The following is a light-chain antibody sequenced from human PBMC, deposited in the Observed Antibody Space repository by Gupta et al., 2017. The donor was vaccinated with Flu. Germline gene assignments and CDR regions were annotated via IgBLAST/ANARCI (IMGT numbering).Light chain of an antibody. CDR1: SIGSNT. V-gene: IGLV3-21*02. J-gene: IGLJ3*02. CDR2: DDS. Sequence: SSVLTQLPSGSGAPGQTARMTWGGNSIGSNTVHWYQQKAALAPVLVVYDDSVRPSGIPARFSASNYGNTATLTTNRADAGDEADYYCQISDRDSNRPVFGGGTKLTVL. CDR3: QISDRDSNRPV.